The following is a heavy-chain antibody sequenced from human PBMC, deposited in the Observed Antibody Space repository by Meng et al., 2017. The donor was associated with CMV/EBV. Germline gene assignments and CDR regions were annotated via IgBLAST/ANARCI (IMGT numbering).Heavy chain of an antibody. J-gene: IGHJ4*02. Sequence: GESLKISCAASGFTFSSYAMHWVRQAPGKGLEWVAVISYDGSNKYYADSVKGRFTISRDNSKNTLYLQMNSLRAEDTAVYYCARDRRNYLDYWGQGTLVTVSS. V-gene: IGHV3-30-3*01. CDR2: ISYDGSNK. CDR3: ARDRRNYLDY. CDR1: GFTFSSYA.